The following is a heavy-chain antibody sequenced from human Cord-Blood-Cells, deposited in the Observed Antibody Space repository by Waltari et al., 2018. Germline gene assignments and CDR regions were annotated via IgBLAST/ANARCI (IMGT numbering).Heavy chain of an antibody. CDR2: IYYSGIT. J-gene: IGHJ6*03. V-gene: IGHV4-61*01. CDR3: ARDMKSRSSSWYYYYYYMDV. CDR1: GGSVSSGSYY. D-gene: IGHD6-13*01. Sequence: QVQLQESGPGLVKPSETLSLTCTVSGGSVSSGSYYWRWIRQSPGQGLEWIGYIYYSGITNYNPSLKSRVTISVDTSKNQFSLKLSSVTAADTAVYYCARDMKSRSSSWYYYYYYMDVWGKWTTVTVSS.